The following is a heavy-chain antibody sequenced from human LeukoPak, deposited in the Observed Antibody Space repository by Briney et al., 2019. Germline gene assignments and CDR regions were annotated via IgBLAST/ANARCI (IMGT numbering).Heavy chain of an antibody. CDR2: ISSSSSYI. J-gene: IGHJ4*02. V-gene: IGHV3-21*01. Sequence: GGSLRLSCAASGFTFSSYSMNWVRQARGQGLERVSSISSSSSYIYYADSVKGRFTISRDNAKNSLYLQMNSLRAEDTAVYYCAGNWETNDYWGQGTLVTVSS. CDR3: AGNWETNDY. D-gene: IGHD7-27*01. CDR1: GFTFSSYS.